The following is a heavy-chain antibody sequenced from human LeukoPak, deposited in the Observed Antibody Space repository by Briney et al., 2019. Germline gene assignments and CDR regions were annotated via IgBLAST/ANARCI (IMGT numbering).Heavy chain of an antibody. CDR3: AKDYGDGSGSYYYFEY. D-gene: IGHD3-10*01. Sequence: QPGGSLRLSCAASGFTFSSYAMSWARQAPGKGLEWVSGISGSGGITYYADSVRGRFTISRDNSKNTLYLQMNSLRVEDTAVYYCAKDYGDGSGSYYYFEYWGQGTLVTVSS. V-gene: IGHV3-23*01. J-gene: IGHJ4*02. CDR2: ISGSGGIT. CDR1: GFTFSSYA.